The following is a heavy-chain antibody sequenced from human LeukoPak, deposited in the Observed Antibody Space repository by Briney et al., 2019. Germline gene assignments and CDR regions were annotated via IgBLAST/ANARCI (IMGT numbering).Heavy chain of an antibody. CDR1: GDSFSGYY. CDR2: INHSGSF. D-gene: IGHD6-25*01. V-gene: IGHV4-34*01. CDR3: ARAGGVKTAALDLDY. J-gene: IGHJ4*02. Sequence: SETLSLTCAVYGDSFSGYYWSWIRQSPGKGLEWIGEINHSGSFNYNPSLKSRVTISRDTSKNQFSLKLTSVTTADTAVYYCARAGGVKTAALDLDYWGQGTLVTVSS.